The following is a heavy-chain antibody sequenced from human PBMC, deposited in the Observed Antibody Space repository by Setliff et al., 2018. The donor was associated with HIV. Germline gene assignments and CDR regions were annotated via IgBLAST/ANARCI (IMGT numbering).Heavy chain of an antibody. J-gene: IGHJ3*02. Sequence: PSETLSLTCTVSDGYISDGDYYWTWIRQPPGKGLEWIGSLYFGGNSRYNSSLNSRVAFSVDTSKNQFSLKLYSVTVADTAFYYCARADSSSWFFATFDIWGQGTMVTVSS. CDR1: DGYISDGDYY. CDR3: ARADSSSWFFATFDI. V-gene: IGHV4-30-4*08. CDR2: LYFGGNS. D-gene: IGHD6-13*01.